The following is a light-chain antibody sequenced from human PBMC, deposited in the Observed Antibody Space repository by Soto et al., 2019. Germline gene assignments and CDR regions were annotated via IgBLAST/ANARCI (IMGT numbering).Light chain of an antibody. CDR1: QSVLHSSNDKNF. Sequence: DIVMTQSPDSLAVSLGERATINCKSSQSVLHSSNDKNFLTWYQQKPGQPPKLLIYWASTRESGVPDRFSGSGSGTDFTLTISSLQAADVAVYYCHQYYSAPWTFGQGTKVELK. J-gene: IGKJ1*01. CDR2: WAS. V-gene: IGKV4-1*01. CDR3: HQYYSAPWT.